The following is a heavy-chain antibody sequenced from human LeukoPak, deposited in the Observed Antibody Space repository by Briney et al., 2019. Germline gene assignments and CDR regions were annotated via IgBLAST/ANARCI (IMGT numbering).Heavy chain of an antibody. CDR1: GFTFSNAR. CDR3: ALGGDYFDY. CDR2: IKSKTDGGST. Sequence: GGSLRLSCAASGFTFSNARMSWVRQAPGKGLEWVGRIKSKTDGGSTDYTAPVKGRFTISRDDSKNTLYLRMKSLKTEETAVYYCALGGDYFDYGGQGTLVTVSS. J-gene: IGHJ4*02. V-gene: IGHV3-15*01. D-gene: IGHD3-16*01.